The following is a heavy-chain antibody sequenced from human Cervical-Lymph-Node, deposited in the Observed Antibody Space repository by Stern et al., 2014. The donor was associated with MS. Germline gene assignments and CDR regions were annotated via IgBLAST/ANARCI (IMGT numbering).Heavy chain of an antibody. D-gene: IGHD5-24*01. V-gene: IGHV1-46*01. CDR2: INPSGGST. CDR1: GYTFTSYY. CDR3: ARDLTAQRGWFDP. J-gene: IGHJ5*02. Sequence: VQLVQSGAEVKKPGASVKVSCKASGYTFTSYYMPWVRQAPGQGLEWMGIINPSGGSTSYAQKFQGRVTMTRDTSTSTVYMELSSLRSEDTAVYYCARDLTAQRGWFDPWGQGTLVTVSS.